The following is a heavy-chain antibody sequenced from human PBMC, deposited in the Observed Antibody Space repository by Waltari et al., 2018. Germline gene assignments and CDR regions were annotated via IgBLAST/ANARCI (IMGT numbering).Heavy chain of an antibody. Sequence: EVQLLESGGGLVQPGGSLRLSCAASGFTFSSYAMSWVRQAPGKGLEWVSAISGSGGSTYYADSVKGRYTISRENSKNMLYLQMNSLRAEDTAVDYGAKDRNIVVVPAAPTSAFDLWGRGTLVTVSS. V-gene: IGHV3-23*01. J-gene: IGHJ2*01. CDR1: GFTFSSYA. D-gene: IGHD2-2*01. CDR3: AKDRNIVVVPAAPTSAFDL. CDR2: ISGSGGST.